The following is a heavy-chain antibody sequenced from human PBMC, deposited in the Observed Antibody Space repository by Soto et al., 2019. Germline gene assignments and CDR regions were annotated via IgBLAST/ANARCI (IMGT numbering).Heavy chain of an antibody. CDR3: ASSTAHFWSGYSEAFDI. CDR2: ISAYNGNT. CDR1: GYTFTSYG. Sequence: ASVKVSCKASGYTFTSYGISWVRQAPGQGLEWMGWISAYNGNTNYAQKLQGRVTMTTDTSTSTAYMELRSLRSDDTAVYYCASSTAHFWSGYSEAFDIWGQGTMVTVSS. V-gene: IGHV1-18*01. J-gene: IGHJ3*02. D-gene: IGHD3-3*01.